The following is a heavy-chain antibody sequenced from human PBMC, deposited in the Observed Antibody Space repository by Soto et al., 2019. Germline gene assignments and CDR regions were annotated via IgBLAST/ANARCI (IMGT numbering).Heavy chain of an antibody. CDR3: VSTKYDSSAYYYWYLGL. D-gene: IGHD3-22*01. Sequence: QVELVQSGAEVKKPGSSVKVSCQASEDTFRNYAISWVRQAPGQGLEWMGGIIPIFGTANYAQKFQGRVTINAYTSANTVYVELSSLRSEDTAVYYCVSTKYDSSAYYYWYLGLWGRGTLVTVSS. CDR2: IIPIFGTA. V-gene: IGHV1-69*06. CDR1: EDTFRNYA. J-gene: IGHJ2*01.